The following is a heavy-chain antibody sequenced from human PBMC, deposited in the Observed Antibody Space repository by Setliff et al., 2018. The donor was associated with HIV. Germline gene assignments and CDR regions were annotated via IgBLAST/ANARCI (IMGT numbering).Heavy chain of an antibody. Sequence: PSETLSLTCTVSDGSISSRNYYWAWFRQPPGKGLEWIGTVYYSGSTHYNPSLKSRVIISSDNAKNTVYLQMDALRAEDTAVYYCARALYGSDSLLDSWGQGTLVTVSS. CDR2: VYYSGST. J-gene: IGHJ4*02. D-gene: IGHD1-26*01. V-gene: IGHV4-39*01. CDR1: DGSISSRNYY. CDR3: ARALYGSDSLLDS.